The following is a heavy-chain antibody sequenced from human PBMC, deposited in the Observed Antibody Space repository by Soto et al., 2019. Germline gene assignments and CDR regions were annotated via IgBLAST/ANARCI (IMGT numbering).Heavy chain of an antibody. J-gene: IGHJ6*02. CDR3: AREKAEMATTGYYYYYGMDV. V-gene: IGHV3-48*03. Sequence: PGGSLRLSCAASGFTFSSYEMNWVRQAPGKGLEWVSYISSSGSTIYYADSVKGRFTISRDNAKNSLYLQMNSLRAEDTAVYYCAREKAEMATTGYYYYYGMDVWGQGTTVTVSS. CDR2: ISSSGSTI. D-gene: IGHD1-26*01. CDR1: GFTFSSYE.